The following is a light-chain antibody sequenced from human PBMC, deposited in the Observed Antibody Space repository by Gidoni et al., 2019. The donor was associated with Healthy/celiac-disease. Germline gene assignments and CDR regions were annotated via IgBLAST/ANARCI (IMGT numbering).Light chain of an antibody. CDR3: QQSYSTLLT. CDR1: QSISSY. J-gene: IGKJ4*01. CDR2: AAS. V-gene: IGKV1-39*01. Sequence: DIQMTQSRSSLSASVGHRVTIPCRASQSISSYLDWYQQKPGQAPKLLIYAASSLESGVPSRFSGSGSGTDFTLTISSLQPEDVAVYYCQQSYSTLLTFGRGTKVEIK.